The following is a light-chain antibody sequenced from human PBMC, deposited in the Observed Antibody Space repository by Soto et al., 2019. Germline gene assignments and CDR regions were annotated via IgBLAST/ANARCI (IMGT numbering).Light chain of an antibody. J-gene: IGLJ1*01. CDR2: ELS. CDR1: SSDVGAYNY. Sequence: QSALTQPASVSGSPGQSITNACTVTSSDVGAYNYVSWYQQHTCKAPKLMIYELSNRPSGVSDRFSGSKSGNTASLTISGLQAADEADYYCSSKRTTASLVFGTGTRSPS. CDR3: SSKRTTASLV. V-gene: IGLV2-14*01.